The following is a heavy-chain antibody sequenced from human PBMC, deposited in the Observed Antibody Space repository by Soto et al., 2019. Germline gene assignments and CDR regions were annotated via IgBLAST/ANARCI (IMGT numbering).Heavy chain of an antibody. J-gene: IGHJ4*02. CDR1: GFTFSNFA. V-gene: IGHV3-23*01. D-gene: IGHD3-16*01. Sequence: EVQLLESGGGLVQPGGSLRLSCAASGFTFSNFAVTWVRQAPGKGLEWVSSINAGGSNAYYADSVKGRFTISRDNSKNTLYLQMNILRADDTAVYYCANSLRGVMLDFDSWGQGTLVTVSS. CDR2: INAGGSNA. CDR3: ANSLRGVMLDFDS.